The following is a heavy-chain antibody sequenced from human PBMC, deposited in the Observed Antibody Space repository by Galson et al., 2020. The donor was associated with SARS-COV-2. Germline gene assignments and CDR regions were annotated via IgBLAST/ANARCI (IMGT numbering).Heavy chain of an antibody. J-gene: IGHJ6*03. V-gene: IGHV4-34*01. CDR3: ARVTTMVRGIITAPYYYYVDV. CDR2: INHSGSI. CDR1: GGSFSDFF. Sequence: SETLSLTCAVSGGSFSDFFWSWIRQSPGKGLEWIGEINHSGSIHYNASLKSRLTISVDTSKNQFSLNLRSVTAADTAVYYCARVTTMVRGIITAPYYYYVDVWGKGTTVTVSS. D-gene: IGHD3-10*01.